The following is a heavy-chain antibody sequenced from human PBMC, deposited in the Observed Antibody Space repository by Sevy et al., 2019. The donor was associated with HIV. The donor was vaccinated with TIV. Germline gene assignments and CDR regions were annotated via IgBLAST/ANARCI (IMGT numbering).Heavy chain of an antibody. CDR3: AKESLDGYY. CDR2: ISPNGGST. J-gene: IGHJ4*02. D-gene: IGHD2-21*01. CDR1: GLSFNTYV. Sequence: GGSLRLSCAASGLSFNTYVMSWVRQAPGKGLQWVSTISPNGGSTYYADSVKGRFTISRDNSRNTVCLQVKSLRAEDTAVYYCAKESLDGYYWGQGTLVTVS. V-gene: IGHV3-23*01.